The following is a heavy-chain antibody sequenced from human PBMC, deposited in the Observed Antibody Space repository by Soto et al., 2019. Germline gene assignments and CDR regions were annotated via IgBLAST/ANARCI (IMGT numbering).Heavy chain of an antibody. D-gene: IGHD1-20*01. Sequence: SETLSLTCTVSGCSISSYYWSWIRQPPGKGLERIGYIYYSGSTNYNPSLESRVTISLDTSKNQFSLKLTSVTAADTAIYYCARARYEWNHGFMTGRLDPWGPGTLVTVSS. CDR2: IYYSGST. J-gene: IGHJ5*02. V-gene: IGHV4-59*08. CDR3: ARARYEWNHGFMTGRLDP. CDR1: GCSISSYY.